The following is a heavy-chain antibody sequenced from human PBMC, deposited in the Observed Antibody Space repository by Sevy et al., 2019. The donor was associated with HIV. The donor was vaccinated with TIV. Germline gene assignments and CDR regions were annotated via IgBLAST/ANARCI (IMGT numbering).Heavy chain of an antibody. CDR1: GYNFY. D-gene: IGHD6-19*01. J-gene: IGHJ5*02. Sequence: ASVKVSCKASGYNFYIHWVRQAPGQGLEWMGRVTPHSGATSYAQKFQDRVAMTMDTSINTAYMELSGLKSDDTAIYYCAGQSLGWYNWFDPWGQGTLVTVSS. CDR2: VTPHSGAT. CDR3: AGQSLGWYNWFDP. V-gene: IGHV1-2*06.